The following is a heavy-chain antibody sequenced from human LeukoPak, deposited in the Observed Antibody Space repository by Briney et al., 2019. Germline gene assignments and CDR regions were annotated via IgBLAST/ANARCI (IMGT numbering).Heavy chain of an antibody. CDR1: GGSFSGYY. D-gene: IGHD6-13*01. J-gene: IGHJ4*02. CDR2: IYHSGST. CDR3: ARASSSYLDY. V-gene: IGHV4-34*01. Sequence: PSETLSLTCAVYGGSFSGYYWSWIRQPPGKGLEWIGEIYHSGSTNYNPSLKSRVTISVDKSKNQFSLKLSSVTAADTAVYYCARASSSYLDYWGQGTLVTVSS.